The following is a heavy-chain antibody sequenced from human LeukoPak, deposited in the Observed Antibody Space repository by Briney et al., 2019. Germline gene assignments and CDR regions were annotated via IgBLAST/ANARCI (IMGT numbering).Heavy chain of an antibody. D-gene: IGHD3-22*01. CDR3: ARDGFYDSSGYYYNWVFDY. V-gene: IGHV4-38-2*02. J-gene: IGHJ4*02. Sequence: SETLSLTCTVSGYSISTGYYWDWIRQPPGKGLEWTGTFYHGGSTYYNHFLKSRVTMAVDTSKNQFSLRLSSVTAADTAVYYCARDGFYDSSGYYYNWVFDYWGQGTLVTVSS. CDR2: FYHGGST. CDR1: GYSISTGYY.